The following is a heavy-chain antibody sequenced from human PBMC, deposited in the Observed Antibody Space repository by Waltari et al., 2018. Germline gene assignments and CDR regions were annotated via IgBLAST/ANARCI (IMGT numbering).Heavy chain of an antibody. CDR1: GFTFSSYG. CDR2: IRDDGSNK. CDR3: AKELAARGY. Sequence: QVQLVESGGGVVQPGGSLRLSCAASGFTFSSYGMHWVRQAPGKGREWLAFIRDDGSNKYYADSVKGRFTISRDNSKNTLYLQMNSLRAEDTAVYYCAKELAARGYWGQGTLVTVSS. J-gene: IGHJ4*02. D-gene: IGHD6-6*01. V-gene: IGHV3-30*02.